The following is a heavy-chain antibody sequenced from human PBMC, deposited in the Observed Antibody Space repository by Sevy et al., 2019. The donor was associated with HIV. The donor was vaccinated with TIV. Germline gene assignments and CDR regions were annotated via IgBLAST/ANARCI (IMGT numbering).Heavy chain of an antibody. CDR2: IYPGDSDT. CDR3: SRRGFGWNYEARWFDP. D-gene: IGHD1-7*01. V-gene: IGHV5-51*01. CDR1: GYSFTSYW. Sequence: ESLKISCKGSGYSFTSYWIGWVRQMPGKGLEWMGIIYPGDSDTRYSPSFQGQVTISADKSISTAYLQWSSLKASDTAMYYCSRRGFGWNYEARWFDPWGQGTLVTVSS. J-gene: IGHJ5*02.